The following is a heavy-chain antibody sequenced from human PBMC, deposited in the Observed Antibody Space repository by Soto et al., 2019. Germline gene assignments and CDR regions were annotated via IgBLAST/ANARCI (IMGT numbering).Heavy chain of an antibody. Sequence: PGGSLRLSCAASGFTFSSYAMSWVRQAPGKGLEWVSAISGSGGSTYYADSVKGRFTISRDNSKNTLYLQMNSLRAEDTAVYYCAKGPQWRDGYNYFDYWGQGTLVTVSS. V-gene: IGHV3-23*01. J-gene: IGHJ4*02. D-gene: IGHD5-12*01. CDR2: ISGSGGST. CDR1: GFTFSSYA. CDR3: AKGPQWRDGYNYFDY.